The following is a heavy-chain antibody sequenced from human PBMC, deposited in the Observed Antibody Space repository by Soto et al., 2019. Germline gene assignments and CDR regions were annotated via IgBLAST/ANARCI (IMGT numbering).Heavy chain of an antibody. V-gene: IGHV3-11*01. CDR1: GFTFSDYY. CDR3: AREEGYYSSGSYYNWFDP. CDR2: ISSSGSTI. D-gene: IGHD3-10*01. J-gene: IGHJ5*02. Sequence: GGSLRLSCAASGFTFSDYYMSWIRQAPGKGLEWVSYISSSGSTIYYADSVKGRFTISKDNAKNSLYLQMNSLRAEDTAVYYCAREEGYYSSGSYYNWFDPWGQGTLVTVSS.